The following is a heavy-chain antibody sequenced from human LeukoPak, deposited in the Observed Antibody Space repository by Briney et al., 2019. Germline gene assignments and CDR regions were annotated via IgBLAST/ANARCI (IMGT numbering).Heavy chain of an antibody. CDR2: INPNSGGT. V-gene: IGHV1-2*02. CDR3: ARDFRVTTEYNWFDP. J-gene: IGHJ5*02. D-gene: IGHD3-3*01. Sequence: ASVKVSCKASGYTFTGYYMHWVRQAPGQGLEWMGWINPNSGGTNYAQKFQGRVTMTRDTSISTAYMELRRLKSDDTAVYYCARDFRVTTEYNWFDPWGQGTLVTVSS. CDR1: GYTFTGYY.